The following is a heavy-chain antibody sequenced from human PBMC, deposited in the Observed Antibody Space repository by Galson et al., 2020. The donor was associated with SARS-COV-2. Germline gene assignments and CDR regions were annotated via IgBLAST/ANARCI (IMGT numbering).Heavy chain of an antibody. J-gene: IGHJ4*02. V-gene: IGHV3-33*01. CDR3: ARDGQLSSGWAFDY. CDR1: GFTFENHA. Sequence: GGPLRLSCAASGFTFENHAMHWVRQAPGKGLEWVAQIFYDGSNKYYLESVKGRFNISRDNSENTVSLQMDNLRAEDTAVYFCARDGQLSSGWAFDYWGQGTLVTVSS. D-gene: IGHD6-19*01. CDR2: IFYDGSNK.